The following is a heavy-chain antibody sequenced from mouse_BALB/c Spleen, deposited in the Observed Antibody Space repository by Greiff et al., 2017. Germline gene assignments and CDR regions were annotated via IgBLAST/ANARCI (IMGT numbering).Heavy chain of an antibody. Sequence: EVQLQQSGPELVKPGASVKMSCKASGYTFTSYVMHWVKQKPGQGLEWIGYINPYNDGTKYNEKFKGKATLTSDKSSSTAYMELSSLTSEDSAVYYCAQSSRITTATRYAMDYWGQGTSVTVSS. CDR1: GYTFTSYV. CDR3: AQSSRITTATRYAMDY. V-gene: IGHV1-14*01. D-gene: IGHD1-2*01. CDR2: INPYNDGT. J-gene: IGHJ4*01.